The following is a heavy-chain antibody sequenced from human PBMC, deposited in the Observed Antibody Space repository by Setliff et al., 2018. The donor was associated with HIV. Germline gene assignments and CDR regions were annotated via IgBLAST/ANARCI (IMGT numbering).Heavy chain of an antibody. CDR3: ARRSGYAEDY. Sequence: SETLSLTCTVSGGSISSSSYYWGWIRQPPGKGLEWIGSIYYSGSTYYNPSLKSRVTISVDTSKNQFYLKLTSVTAADTAVYYCARRSGYAEDYWGQGTLVTVSS. J-gene: IGHJ4*02. V-gene: IGHV4-39*01. D-gene: IGHD5-12*01. CDR2: IYYSGST. CDR1: GGSISSSSYY.